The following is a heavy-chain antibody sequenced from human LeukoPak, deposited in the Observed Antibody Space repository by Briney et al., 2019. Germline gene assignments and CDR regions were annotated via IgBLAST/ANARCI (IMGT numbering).Heavy chain of an antibody. CDR3: AREGGWLQSDDAFDI. J-gene: IGHJ3*02. CDR1: GGSISSGGYS. D-gene: IGHD5-24*01. V-gene: IGHV4-30-2*01. CDR2: IYHSGST. Sequence: SQTLSLTCAVSGGSISSGGYSWSWIRQPPGKGLEWIGYIYHSGSTYYNPSLKSRVTISVDRSKNQFSLKLSSVTAADTAVYYCAREGGWLQSDDAFDIWGQGTMVTVSS.